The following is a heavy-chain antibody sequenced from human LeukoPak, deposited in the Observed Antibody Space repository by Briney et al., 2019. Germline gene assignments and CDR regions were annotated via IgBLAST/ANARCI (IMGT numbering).Heavy chain of an antibody. CDR2: IYTSGTT. CDR1: GDSISSFY. Sequence: SETLSLTCTVSGDSISSFYWSWIRQPAGQGLEWIRHIYTSGTTNYNPSLKSRVTMSVDTSKNQFSLKLTSVTAADTAVYYCGRWLHVPRYFDSWGQGTLVTVSS. CDR3: GRWLHVPRYFDS. J-gene: IGHJ4*02. V-gene: IGHV4-4*07. D-gene: IGHD5-18*01.